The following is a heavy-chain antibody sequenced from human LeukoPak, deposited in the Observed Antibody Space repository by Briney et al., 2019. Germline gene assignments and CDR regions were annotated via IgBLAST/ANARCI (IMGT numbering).Heavy chain of an antibody. V-gene: IGHV3-33*01. CDR3: ARDPSGGDCPLES. D-gene: IGHD2-21*02. CDR1: GFSVNNYG. Sequence: PGRSLRLSCAASGFSVNNYGPHCVRQAPGRGLEWVALAWYDGSNKYYADSVEGRFTISRDNSKNTLYLQMNSLRAEDTAVYYCARDPSGGDCPLESWGQRALVTVSS. CDR2: AWYDGSNK. J-gene: IGHJ4*02.